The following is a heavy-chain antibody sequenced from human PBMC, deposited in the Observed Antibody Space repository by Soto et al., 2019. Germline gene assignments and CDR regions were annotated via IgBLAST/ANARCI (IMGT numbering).Heavy chain of an antibody. J-gene: IGHJ4*02. Sequence: GGSLRLSCAASGFSFSGSAMHWVRQASGKGLEWVGHIRSSSNNYATAYAASVTGRFTISRDDSKSMAYLQMDSLKTEDTAVYYCTGSAKGYWGQGTQVTVSS. CDR3: TGSAKGY. CDR2: IRSSSNNYAT. D-gene: IGHD6-19*01. V-gene: IGHV3-73*01. CDR1: GFSFSGSA.